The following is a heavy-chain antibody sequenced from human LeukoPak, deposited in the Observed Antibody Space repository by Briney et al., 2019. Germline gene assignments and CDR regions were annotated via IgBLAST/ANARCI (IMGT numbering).Heavy chain of an antibody. CDR2: IIPIFGRA. CDR3: ARHGYNYYYYMDV. J-gene: IGHJ6*03. CDR1: GGTFSSYA. V-gene: IGHV1-69*05. Sequence: SVKVSCKASGGTFSSYAISWVGQAPGQGVEWMGGIIPIFGRANYAQKFQGRVTITTDESTSTTYMELSSLRSEDTAVYYCARHGYNYYYYMDVWGKGTTVTVSS.